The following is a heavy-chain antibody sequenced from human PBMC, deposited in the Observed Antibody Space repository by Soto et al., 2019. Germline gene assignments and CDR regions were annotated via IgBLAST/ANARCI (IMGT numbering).Heavy chain of an antibody. CDR1: GCSINSSGYY. CDR3: ASQVVTATHYYYYYGMDV. Sequence: PFETLFLTCTLSGCSINSSGYYWRLIRTHRGKGLDRVGYVYYSGSTYYNPSLKSRVTISVDTSKNQFSLELSSVTAADMAVYYCASQVVTATHYYYYYGMDVWGQGTTVT. J-gene: IGHJ6*02. CDR2: VYYSGST. D-gene: IGHD2-21*02. V-gene: IGHV4-31*03.